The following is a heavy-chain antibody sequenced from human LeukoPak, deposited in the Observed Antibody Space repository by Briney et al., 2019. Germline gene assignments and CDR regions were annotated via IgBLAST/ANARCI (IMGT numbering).Heavy chain of an antibody. CDR3: ARDLYRIVVVPHYFDY. Sequence: GGSLRLSCAASGFTFTSYAMSWVRQAPGKGLEWVSAVSDRGISTYYADSVKGRFTISRDNAKNSLYLQMNSLRAEDTAVYYCARDLYRIVVVPHYFDYWGQGTLVTVSS. CDR2: VSDRGIST. D-gene: IGHD3-22*01. V-gene: IGHV3-23*01. CDR1: GFTFTSYA. J-gene: IGHJ4*02.